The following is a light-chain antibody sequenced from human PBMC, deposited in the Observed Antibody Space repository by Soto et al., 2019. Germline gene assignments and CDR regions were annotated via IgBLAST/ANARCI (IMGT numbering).Light chain of an antibody. CDR2: EVS. J-gene: IGLJ2*01. CDR3: SSYASSSTLVV. V-gene: IGLV2-18*02. CDR1: RSDVGSYNR. Sequence: QSALTQPPSVSGSPGQSVTISCTGTRSDVGSYNRVSWYQQPPGTAPKLMIYEVSNRPSGVPDRFSGSKSGNTASLSISGLQAEDEADYYCSSYASSSTLVVFGGGTKVAVL.